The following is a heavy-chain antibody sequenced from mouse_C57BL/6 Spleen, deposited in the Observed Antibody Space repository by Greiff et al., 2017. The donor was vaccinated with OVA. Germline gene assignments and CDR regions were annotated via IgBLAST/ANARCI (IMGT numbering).Heavy chain of an antibody. CDR2: ISDGGSYT. CDR3: AREDYYGSSYDGWYFDV. Sequence: EVQRVESGGGLVKPGGSLKLSCAASGFTFSSYAMSWVRQTPEKRLEWVATISDGGSYTYYPDNVKGRFTISRDNAKNNLYLQMSHLKSEDTAMYYCAREDYYGSSYDGWYFDVWGTGTTVTVSS. J-gene: IGHJ1*03. CDR1: GFTFSSYA. V-gene: IGHV5-4*01. D-gene: IGHD1-1*01.